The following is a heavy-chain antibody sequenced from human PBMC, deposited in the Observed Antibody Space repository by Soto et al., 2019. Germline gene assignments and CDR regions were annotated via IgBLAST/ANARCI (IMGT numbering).Heavy chain of an antibody. CDR3: VAEGGPVLVYPDF. CDR2: MSPESGDS. Sequence: ASVKVSCKASGSTFSGYYLHWLRQAPAFGLVWLGWMSPESGDSQYGETFQGRVTITRDPSSATVNMELSGLRPDDTGRYYCVAEGGPVLVYPDFWGPGSKVTVSS. D-gene: IGHD6-19*01. V-gene: IGHV1-2*02. CDR1: GSTFSGYY. J-gene: IGHJ1*01.